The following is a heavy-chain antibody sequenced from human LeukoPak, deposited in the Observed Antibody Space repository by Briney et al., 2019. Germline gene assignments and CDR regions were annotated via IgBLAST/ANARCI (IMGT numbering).Heavy chain of an antibody. Sequence: PGGSLKLSCAASGFTFSGSAMHWVRQASGKGLEWVGRIRSKANSYATAYAASVKGRFTISRDDSKNTAYLQMKSLKTEDTAVYYCTREYDFWSGYRYYYYYYYMDVWGKGTTVTVSS. J-gene: IGHJ6*03. CDR3: TREYDFWSGYRYYYYYYYMDV. CDR2: IRSKANSYAT. CDR1: GFTFSGSA. D-gene: IGHD3-3*01. V-gene: IGHV3-73*01.